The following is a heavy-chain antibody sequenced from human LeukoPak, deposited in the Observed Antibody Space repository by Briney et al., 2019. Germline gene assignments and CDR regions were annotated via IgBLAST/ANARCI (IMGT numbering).Heavy chain of an antibody. CDR2: IRYDGSNK. V-gene: IGHV3-30*02. J-gene: IGHJ2*01. CDR3: AKGYYDSSTNWYFDL. Sequence: PGGSLRLSCAASGFTFSSYVMHWVRQAPGKGLEWVAFIRYDGSNKNYADSVKGRFTISRDNSKNTLYLQMNSLRAEDTAVYYCAKGYYDSSTNWYFDLWGRGTLVTVSS. CDR1: GFTFSSYV. D-gene: IGHD3-22*01.